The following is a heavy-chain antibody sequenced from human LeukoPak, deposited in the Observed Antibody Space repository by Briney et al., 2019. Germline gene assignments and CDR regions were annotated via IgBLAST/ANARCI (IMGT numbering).Heavy chain of an antibody. CDR2: IIPIFGTA. J-gene: IGHJ4*02. CDR3: ARGGDSSGYYLRY. Sequence: SVKVSCKASGGTFSSYAISWVQQAPGQGLEWMGGIIPIFGTANYAQKFQGRVTITTDESTSTAYMELSSLRSEDTAVYYCARGGDSSGYYLRYWGQGTLVTVSS. D-gene: IGHD3-22*01. CDR1: GGTFSSYA. V-gene: IGHV1-69*05.